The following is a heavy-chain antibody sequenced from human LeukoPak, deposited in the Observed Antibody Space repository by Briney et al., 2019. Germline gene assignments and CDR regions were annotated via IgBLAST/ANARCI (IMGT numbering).Heavy chain of an antibody. CDR1: GGSISSGDYY. V-gene: IGHV4-30-4*01. CDR3: AGRQRGLFDY. Sequence: SETLSLTCTVSGGSISSGDYYWSWTRQPPGKGLEWIGYIYYSGSTYFNPSLKSRVTISVDTSKNQFSLKLSSVTAADTAVYYCAGRQRGLFDYWGQGTLVTVSS. CDR2: IYYSGST. D-gene: IGHD5-18*01. J-gene: IGHJ4*02.